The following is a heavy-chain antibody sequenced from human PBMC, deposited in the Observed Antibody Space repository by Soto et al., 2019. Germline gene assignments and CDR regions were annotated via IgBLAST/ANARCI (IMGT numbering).Heavy chain of an antibody. CDR1: RGTFSSYA. CDR3: ARDVPAYCGGDRYSSDAFDI. D-gene: IGHD2-21*02. CDR2: IIPIFGTA. V-gene: IGHV1-69*13. J-gene: IGHJ3*02. Sequence: GASVTVSCRASRGTFSSYAISWVREAAGQGLEWRGGIIPIFGTANYAQKFQGRVTITADESTSTAYMELSSLRSEDTAVYYCARDVPAYCGGDRYSSDAFDIWVQATMFTVSS.